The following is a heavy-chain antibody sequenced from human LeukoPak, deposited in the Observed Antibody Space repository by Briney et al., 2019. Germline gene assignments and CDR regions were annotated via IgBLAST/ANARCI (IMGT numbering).Heavy chain of an antibody. CDR2: INHRGGT. D-gene: IGHD5-24*01. V-gene: IGHV4-34*01. Sequence: SETLSLTCAVYGGSFSGYYWSWIRQPPGKGLEWIGEINHRGGTNYNPSLKSRVTISVDTSKNQFSLSLSSVTAADTAMYYCARDASLQTGAFDVWGQGTMVTVSS. CDR3: ARDASLQTGAFDV. J-gene: IGHJ3*01. CDR1: GGSFSGYY.